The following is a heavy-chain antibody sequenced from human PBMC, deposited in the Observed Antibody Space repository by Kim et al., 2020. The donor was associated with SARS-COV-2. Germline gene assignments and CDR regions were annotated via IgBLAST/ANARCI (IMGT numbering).Heavy chain of an antibody. CDR3: ARETTYGSRNYYKPYLDY. Sequence: GGSLRLSCAVSGFTFGDYGMSWVRQPPGKGLEWVSGINWNGGATIYTGSVKGRFTVSRDNARNSLYLEMNSLRAEDTAFYYCARETTYGSRNYYKPYLDYWGQGTLVTVSS. V-gene: IGHV3-20*04. J-gene: IGHJ4*02. CDR1: GFTFGDYG. D-gene: IGHD3-10*01. CDR2: INWNGGAT.